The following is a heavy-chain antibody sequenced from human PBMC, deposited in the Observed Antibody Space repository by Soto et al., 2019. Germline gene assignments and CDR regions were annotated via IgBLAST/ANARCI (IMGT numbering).Heavy chain of an antibody. CDR3: ARDLDSSGYHYNWFDP. V-gene: IGHV1-46*01. CDR1: GYTFTSYY. CDR2: IKPSGGST. J-gene: IGHJ5*02. D-gene: IGHD3-22*01. Sequence: QVQLVQSGAEVKKPGASVKASCKASGYTFTSYYMHWVRQAPGQGLEWMGIIKPSGGSTSYAQKFQGRVTMTRDSSTSTVYMELSSLRSEYTAVYYCARDLDSSGYHYNWFDPWGQGTLVTVSS.